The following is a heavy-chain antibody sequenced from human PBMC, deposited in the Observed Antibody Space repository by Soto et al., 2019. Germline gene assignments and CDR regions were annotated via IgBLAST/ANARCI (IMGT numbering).Heavy chain of an antibody. J-gene: IGHJ5*02. V-gene: IGHV4-61*01. CDR1: GGSVSSGSYY. Sequence: SETLSLTCTVSGGSVSSGSYYWSWIRQPPGKGLEWIGYIYYSGSTNYNPSLKSRVTISVDTSKNQFSLKLSSVTAADTAVYYCARVGPWVPYYYDSSPYTFENWFDPWGQGTLVTVSS. CDR2: IYYSGST. CDR3: ARVGPWVPYYYDSSPYTFENWFDP. D-gene: IGHD3-22*01.